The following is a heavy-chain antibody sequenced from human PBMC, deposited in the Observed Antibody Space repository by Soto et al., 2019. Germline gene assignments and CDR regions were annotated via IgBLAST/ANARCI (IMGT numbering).Heavy chain of an antibody. J-gene: IGHJ5*02. Sequence: SGPTLVNPTQTLTLTCTFSGFSLSTSGVGVGWIRQPPGKALEWLALIYWDDDKFFNPTLKTRLTITKDTSKNQVVLTLTNMDPVDTATYSCAHYVSASPAGWFDPWGQGVLVTVS. CDR1: GFSLSTSGVG. CDR3: AHYVSASPAGWFDP. D-gene: IGHD3-10*01. CDR2: IYWDDDK. V-gene: IGHV2-5*02.